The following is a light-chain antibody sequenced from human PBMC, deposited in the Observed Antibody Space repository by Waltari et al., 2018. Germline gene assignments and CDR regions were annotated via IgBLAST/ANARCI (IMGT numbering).Light chain of an antibody. CDR3: QKYGSLPAT. CDR1: QSVSRT. Sequence: IVLTQSPGPLSLSPGERATLSCRASQSVSRTLAWYQQKPGQAPRLLIYDASSRATGTPDRFSGSGSGTDFSLTISRLEPEDFAVYYCQKYGSLPATFGQGTKVEIK. V-gene: IGKV3-20*01. J-gene: IGKJ1*01. CDR2: DAS.